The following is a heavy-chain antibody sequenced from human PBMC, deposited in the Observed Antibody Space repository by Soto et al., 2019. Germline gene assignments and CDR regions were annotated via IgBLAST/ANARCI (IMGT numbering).Heavy chain of an antibody. CDR1: GYTFTNYF. CDR3: AREGQRESGYSYGFCWFYP. V-gene: IGHV1-46*01. J-gene: IGHJ5*02. D-gene: IGHD5-18*01. Sequence: GASVKVSCKASGYTFTNYFMHWVRQAPGQGLEWMGIINPTGGNTRYAQKFQGRVTMTTDTSTSTAYMELRSLKSDDTAVYYCAREGQRESGYSYGFCWFYPWGQGTLVTVSS. CDR2: INPTGGNT.